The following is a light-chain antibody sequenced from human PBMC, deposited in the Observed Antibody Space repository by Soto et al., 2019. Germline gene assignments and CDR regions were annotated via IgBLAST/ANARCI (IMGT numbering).Light chain of an antibody. V-gene: IGKV3-15*01. CDR1: QSVSSN. CDR3: QQRSNWPIT. J-gene: IGKJ5*01. Sequence: EIVMTQYPAALCVSPGERAALSCRASQSVSSNLAWYQQKPGQAPRLLIYGASTRATGIPARFSGSGSGTEFTLTISSLQSEDFAVYYCQQRSNWPITFGQGTRLEIK. CDR2: GAS.